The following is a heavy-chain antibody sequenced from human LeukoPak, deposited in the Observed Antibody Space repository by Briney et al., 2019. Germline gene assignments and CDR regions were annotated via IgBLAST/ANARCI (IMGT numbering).Heavy chain of an antibody. CDR1: GGPISSYH. D-gene: IGHD2-2*01. J-gene: IGHJ5*02. V-gene: IGHV4-59*01. CDR3: ASTAGRYCSSTSCPNFNWFDP. CDR2: IYYSGST. Sequence: SETLSLTCTLSGGPISSYHWRWIRQPPGKGLEWIGYIYYSGSTNYNPSLKRRVTISVDTSKNQFSLKLSSVTAADTAVYYCASTAGRYCSSTSCPNFNWFDPWGQGTLVTVSS.